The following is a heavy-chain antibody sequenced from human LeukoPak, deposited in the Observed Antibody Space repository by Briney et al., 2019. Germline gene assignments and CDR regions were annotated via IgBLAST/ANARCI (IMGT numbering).Heavy chain of an antibody. CDR2: IYHSGST. Sequence: SETLSLTCAVSGGSVSSGGYSWSWIRQPPGKGLEWIGYIYHSGSTYYNPSLKGRVTISVDRSKNQFSLKLSSVTAADTAVYYCARWGYGDYGGWFDPWGQGTLVTVSS. CDR3: ARWGYGDYGGWFDP. D-gene: IGHD4-17*01. J-gene: IGHJ5*02. CDR1: GGSVSSGGYS. V-gene: IGHV4-30-2*01.